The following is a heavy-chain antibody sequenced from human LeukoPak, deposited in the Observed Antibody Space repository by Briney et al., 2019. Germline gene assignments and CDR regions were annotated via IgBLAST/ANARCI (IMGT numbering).Heavy chain of an antibody. V-gene: IGHV1-46*01. CDR1: GYTFTSYY. CDR3: ARVGPMYNYYERSGLYFEY. J-gene: IGHJ4*02. D-gene: IGHD3-22*01. Sequence: ASVKVSCKASGYTFTSYYMHWVRQAPGQGLEWMGIINPSGGSTSYAQKFQGRVTMTRDMSTSTVSMELSSLRSEDTAVYYCARVGPMYNYYERSGLYFEYWGQGTLVTVSS. CDR2: INPSGGST.